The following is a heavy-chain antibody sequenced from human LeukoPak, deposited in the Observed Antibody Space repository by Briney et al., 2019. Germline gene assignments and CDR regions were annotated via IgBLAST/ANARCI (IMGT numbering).Heavy chain of an antibody. CDR3: ARLTWITDY. Sequence: SETLSLTCTVSGGSISSSSSFWGWIRQPPGKGLEWIGHIKNGGSPNYNPPLKSRVTISLDTSKNQFSLTVSSVTAADTDVYYCARLTWITDYWGQGTLVTVSS. CDR2: IKNGGSP. D-gene: IGHD5-12*01. V-gene: IGHV4-39*01. J-gene: IGHJ4*02. CDR1: GGSISSSSSF.